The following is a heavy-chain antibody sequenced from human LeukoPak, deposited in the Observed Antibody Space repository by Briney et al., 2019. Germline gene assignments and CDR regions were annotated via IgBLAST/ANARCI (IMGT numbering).Heavy chain of an antibody. CDR1: GGSISSYY. Sequence: SETLSLTCTVSGGSISSYYWSWIRRPPGKGLEWIGYIYYSGSTNYNPSLKSRVTISVDTSKNQFSLKLSSVTAADTAVYYCARSITIFGVGPTFDPWGQGTLVTVSS. J-gene: IGHJ5*02. CDR2: IYYSGST. CDR3: ARSITIFGVGPTFDP. V-gene: IGHV4-59*01. D-gene: IGHD3-3*01.